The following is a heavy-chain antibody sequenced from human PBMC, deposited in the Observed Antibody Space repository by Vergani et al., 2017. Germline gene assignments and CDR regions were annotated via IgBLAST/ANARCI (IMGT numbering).Heavy chain of an antibody. D-gene: IGHD2-8*01. CDR3: ATGVLGPTNYYYYGMDV. J-gene: IGHJ6*02. V-gene: IGHV1-69-2*01. Sequence: EVQLVQSGAEVKKPGATVKISCKVSGYTFTDYYMHWLQQAPGKGLEWMGLVDPEDGETIYAEKFQGRVTITADTSTDTAYMELSSLRSEDTAVYYCATGVLGPTNYYYYGMDVWGQGTTVTVSS. CDR1: GYTFTDYY. CDR2: VDPEDGET.